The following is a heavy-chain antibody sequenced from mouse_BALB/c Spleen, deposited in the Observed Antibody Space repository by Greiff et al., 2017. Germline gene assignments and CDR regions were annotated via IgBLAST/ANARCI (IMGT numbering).Heavy chain of an antibody. CDR1: GYSFTGYT. J-gene: IGHJ4*01. D-gene: IGHD1-1*01. CDR2: INPYNGGT. CDR3: ARGRYGSNYAMDY. Sequence: VQLKESGPELVKPGASMKISCKASGYSFTGYTMNWVKQSHGKNLEWIGLINPYNGGTSYNQKFKGKATLTVDKSSSTAYMELLSLTSEDSAVYYCARGRYGSNYAMDYWGQGTSVTVSS. V-gene: IGHV1-18*01.